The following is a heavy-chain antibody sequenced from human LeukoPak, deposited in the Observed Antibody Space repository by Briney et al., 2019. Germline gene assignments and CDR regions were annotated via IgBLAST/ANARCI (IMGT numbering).Heavy chain of an antibody. V-gene: IGHV4-39*01. D-gene: IGHD2-15*01. CDR2: IYYSGST. J-gene: IGHJ4*02. CDR1: GGSVSNSNYY. CDR3: ARQRGYCSGGSCYGMFDY. Sequence: SETLSLTCTVSGGSVSNSNYYCGWVRQPPGKGLEWIGSIYYSGSTYYNPFLKSRVTISVDTSKNQFSLKLSSVTAADTAVYYCARQRGYCSGGSCYGMFDYWGQGTLVTVSS.